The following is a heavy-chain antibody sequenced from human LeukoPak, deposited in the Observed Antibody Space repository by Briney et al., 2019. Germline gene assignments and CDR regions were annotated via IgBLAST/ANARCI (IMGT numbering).Heavy chain of an antibody. CDR2: INPNSGGT. D-gene: IGHD3-9*01. J-gene: IGHJ6*02. CDR3: ARVFVEAYYDILTGPSPFYYYYYGMDV. V-gene: IGHV1-2*02. CDR1: GYTFTGYY. Sequence: GASVNVSCKASGYTFTGYYMHWVRQAPGQGLEWMGWINPNSGGTNYAQKFQGRVTMTRDTSISTAYIELSRLRSDGTAVYYCARVFVEAYYDILTGPSPFYYYYYGMDVWGQGTTVTVSS.